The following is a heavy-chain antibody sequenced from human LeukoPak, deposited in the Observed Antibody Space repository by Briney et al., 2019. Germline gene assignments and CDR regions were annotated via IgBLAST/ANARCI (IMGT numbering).Heavy chain of an antibody. CDR3: ARVGGSHGYNTVSVFDY. V-gene: IGHV3-7*01. CDR2: IKQDGSEK. J-gene: IGHJ4*02. CDR1: GFTFTTYW. Sequence: GGSLRLSCAASGFTFTTYWMSWVRQAPGKGLEWVANIKQDGSEKYYVDSVKGRFTISRDNAKNSLYLQMNSLRAEDTAVYYCARVGGSHGYNTVSVFDYWGQGTLVTVSS. D-gene: IGHD5-24*01.